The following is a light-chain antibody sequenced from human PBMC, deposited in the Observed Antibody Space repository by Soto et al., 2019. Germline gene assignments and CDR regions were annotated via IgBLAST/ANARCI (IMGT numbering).Light chain of an antibody. V-gene: IGLV2-23*01. CDR1: SSDVGSYNL. CDR2: EAT. CDR3: CSYAGSRTLV. J-gene: IGLJ2*01. Sequence: QSVLTQPASVSGSPGQSVTISCTGTSSDVGSYNLVSWYQKYPDKAPKLMIYEATKRPSGVSNRFSGSKSGNTASLTISGLQAEDEADYYCCSYAGSRTLVFGGGTQLTVL.